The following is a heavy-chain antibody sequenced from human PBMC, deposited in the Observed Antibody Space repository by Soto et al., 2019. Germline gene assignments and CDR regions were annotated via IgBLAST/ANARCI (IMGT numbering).Heavy chain of an antibody. J-gene: IGHJ3*02. D-gene: IGHD3-10*01. CDR3: ARPPYYYGSGSYLESAFDI. V-gene: IGHV3-30-3*01. CDR2: ISYDGSNK. CDR1: GFTFSSYA. Sequence: GESLKISCAASGFTFSSYAMHWVRQAPGKGLEWVAVISYDGSNKYYADSVKGRFTISRDNSKNTLYLQMNSLRAEDTAVYYCARPPYYYGSGSYLESAFDIWGQGTMVTVSS.